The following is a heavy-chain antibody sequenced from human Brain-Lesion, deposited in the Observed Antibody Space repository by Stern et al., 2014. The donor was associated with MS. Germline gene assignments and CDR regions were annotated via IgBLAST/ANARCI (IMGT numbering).Heavy chain of an antibody. D-gene: IGHD6-6*01. CDR1: GYRFTSNW. J-gene: IGHJ4*02. CDR3: ARRGDSSSSGFDY. Sequence: EVQLVQSGAEVKTPGESLKISCKGSGYRFTSNWIGWVRQMPGKGLEWMGITWPGDSDTRYSPSFQGQVTISADKSISTAYLQWSSLQASDTAMYYCARRGDSSSSGFDYWGQGTLVIVSS. CDR2: TWPGDSDT. V-gene: IGHV5-51*01.